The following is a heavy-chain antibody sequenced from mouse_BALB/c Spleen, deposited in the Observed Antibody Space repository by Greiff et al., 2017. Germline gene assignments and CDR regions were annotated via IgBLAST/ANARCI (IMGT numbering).Heavy chain of an antibody. CDR1: GYTFTDYN. J-gene: IGHJ4*01. CDR2: IYPYNGGT. Sequence: VQLKQSGPELVKPGASVKISCKASGYTFTDYNMHWVKQSHGKSLEWIGYIYPYNGGTGYNQKFKSKATLTVDNSSSTAYMELRSLTSEDSAVYYCARGEQQYAMDYWGQGTSVTVSS. V-gene: IGHV1S29*02. D-gene: IGHD3-1*01. CDR3: ARGEQQYAMDY.